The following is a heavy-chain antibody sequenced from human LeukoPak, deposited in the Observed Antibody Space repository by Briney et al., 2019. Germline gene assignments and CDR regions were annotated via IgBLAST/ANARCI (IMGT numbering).Heavy chain of an antibody. CDR1: GDSVSSNTAA. Sequence: SQTPSLTCAISGDSVSSNTAAWNWLRQSPSRGLEWLGRTCYRSKWYNDYAVSVKSRITINPDTSKNQFPLQLDSVTPEDTAVYYCARSFHSYYFDYWGQGTLVTVSS. CDR3: ARSFHSYYFDY. CDR2: TCYRSKWYN. D-gene: IGHD2-15*01. J-gene: IGHJ4*02. V-gene: IGHV6-1*01.